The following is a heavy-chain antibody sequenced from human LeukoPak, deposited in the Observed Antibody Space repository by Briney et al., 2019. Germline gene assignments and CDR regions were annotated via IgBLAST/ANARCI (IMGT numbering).Heavy chain of an antibody. Sequence: GASVKVSCKAPGYTFTTYYINWVRQAPGQGLEWMGIINPSGGSTSYAQNFQGRVTMTRDTSTSTVYMELSSLRSEDTAVYYCARWGVGYYFDNWGQGTLVIVS. CDR3: ARWGVGYYFDN. V-gene: IGHV1-46*03. CDR1: GYTFTTYY. J-gene: IGHJ4*02. D-gene: IGHD3-10*01. CDR2: INPSGGST.